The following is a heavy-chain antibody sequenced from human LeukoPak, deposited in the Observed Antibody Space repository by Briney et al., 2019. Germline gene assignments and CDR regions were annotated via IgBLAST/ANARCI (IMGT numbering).Heavy chain of an antibody. Sequence: GGSLRLSCAASGFTVSSNYMSWVRQAPGKGLEWVSAISGSGGSTYYADSVKGRFTISRDNSKNTLYLQMNSLRAEDTAVYYCAKDRTGDYDYGDYGLDYWGQGTLVTVSS. V-gene: IGHV3-23*01. CDR1: GFTVSSNY. J-gene: IGHJ4*02. CDR2: ISGSGGST. CDR3: AKDRTGDYDYGDYGLDY. D-gene: IGHD4-17*01.